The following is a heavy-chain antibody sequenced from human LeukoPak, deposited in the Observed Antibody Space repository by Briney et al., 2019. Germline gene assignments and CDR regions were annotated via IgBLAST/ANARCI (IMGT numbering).Heavy chain of an antibody. Sequence: GGSLRLSCAASGFTFSSYAMNWVRQAPGKGLEWVSAINGRGDNTYYADSVKGRFTISRDNSKSTLFLQMNSLRAEDTAIYYCAKYRVSPGFNLFDPWGQGNLVTVSS. D-gene: IGHD2/OR15-2a*01. J-gene: IGHJ5*02. V-gene: IGHV3-23*01. CDR1: GFTFSSYA. CDR2: INGRGDNT. CDR3: AKYRVSPGFNLFDP.